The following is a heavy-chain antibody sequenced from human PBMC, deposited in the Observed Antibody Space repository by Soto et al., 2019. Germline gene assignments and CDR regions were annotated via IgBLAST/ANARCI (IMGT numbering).Heavy chain of an antibody. Sequence: GGSLRLSCAASGFTFSSYGMHWVRQAPGKGLEWVAVISYDGSNKYYADSVKGRFTISRDNSKNTLYLQMNSLRAEDTAVYYCANLGGTSVAGTVDYWGQGTLVTVSS. CDR3: ANLGGTSVAGTVDY. J-gene: IGHJ4*02. D-gene: IGHD6-19*01. CDR1: GFTFSSYG. V-gene: IGHV3-30*18. CDR2: ISYDGSNK.